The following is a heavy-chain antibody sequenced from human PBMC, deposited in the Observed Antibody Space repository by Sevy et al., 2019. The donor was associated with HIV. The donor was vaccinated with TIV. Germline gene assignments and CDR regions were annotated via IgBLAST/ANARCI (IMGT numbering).Heavy chain of an antibody. J-gene: IGHJ3*02. CDR2: ISWNSGSI. V-gene: IGHV3-9*01. CDR3: VKGKTYYYHSSGAPDAFDI. Sequence: GGSLRLSCAASGFTFDDYAMHWVRQAPGKGLEWVSGISWNSGSIGYADSLKGRFTKSRDNAKKSLYLQMNSLRAEDTALYYCVKGKTYYYHSSGAPDAFDIWGQGTMVTVSS. D-gene: IGHD3-22*01. CDR1: GFTFDDYA.